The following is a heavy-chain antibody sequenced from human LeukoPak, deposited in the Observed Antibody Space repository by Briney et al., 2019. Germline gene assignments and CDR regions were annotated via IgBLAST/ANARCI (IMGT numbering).Heavy chain of an antibody. CDR3: ARGGGAYSGYDLDY. CDR1: GGSMSSGGYY. J-gene: IGHJ4*02. CDR2: IYYSGST. V-gene: IGHV4-31*03. D-gene: IGHD5-12*01. Sequence: PSETLSLTCTVTGGSMSSGGYYWSWIRQHPGKGLEWIGYIYYSGSTYYNPSLKSRVTISVDTSKNQFSLKLSSVTAADTAVYYCARGGGAYSGYDLDYWGQGTLVTVSS.